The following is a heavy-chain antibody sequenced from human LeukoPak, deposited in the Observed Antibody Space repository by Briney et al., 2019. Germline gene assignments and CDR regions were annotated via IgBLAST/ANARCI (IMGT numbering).Heavy chain of an antibody. D-gene: IGHD1-26*01. V-gene: IGHV3-23*01. CDR1: GFTFSSYA. CDR2: ISGSGGST. CDR3: ARGERSARNFDY. Sequence: GGSLRLSCAASGFTFSSYAMSWVRQAPGKGLEWVSAISGSGGSTYYADSVKGRFTISRDNSKNTLYLQMNSLRAEDTAVYYCARGERSARNFDYWGQGNLVIDS. J-gene: IGHJ4*02.